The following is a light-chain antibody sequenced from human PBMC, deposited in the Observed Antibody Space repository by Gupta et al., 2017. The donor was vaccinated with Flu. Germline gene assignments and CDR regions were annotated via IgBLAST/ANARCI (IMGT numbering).Light chain of an antibody. CDR2: WAS. Sequence: DIVMTQSPDSLAVSLGERATINCTTSQNVLYSSNKMNSLTWYQHKPGQPPKLLIYWASIRESGVPDRCSGSGCGTEFTLTISSLQAEDVAFYYCQQYYSSPTFGQGTKVEIK. CDR1: QNVLYSSNKMNS. J-gene: IGKJ1*01. CDR3: QQYYSSPT. V-gene: IGKV4-1*01.